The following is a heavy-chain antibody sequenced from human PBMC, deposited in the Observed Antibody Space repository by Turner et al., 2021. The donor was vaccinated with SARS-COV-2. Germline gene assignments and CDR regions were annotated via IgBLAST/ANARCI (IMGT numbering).Heavy chain of an antibody. J-gene: IGHJ4*02. Sequence: QVQLVESGGGVVQPGRSLRLSCAASGFTFSSYGMHWVRQAPGKGLEWVAVISYDGSNKYYADSVKGRFTISRDNSKNTLYLQMNSLRAEDTAVYYCAKDALPAAGKLNSYFDYWGQGTLVTVSS. CDR2: ISYDGSNK. D-gene: IGHD6-13*01. V-gene: IGHV3-30*18. CDR1: GFTFSSYG. CDR3: AKDALPAAGKLNSYFDY.